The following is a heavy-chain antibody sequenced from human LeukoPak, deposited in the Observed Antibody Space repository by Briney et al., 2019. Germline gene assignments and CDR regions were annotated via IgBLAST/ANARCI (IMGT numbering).Heavy chain of an antibody. J-gene: IGHJ2*01. V-gene: IGHV3-48*03. Sequence: GGSLRLSCAASGFTFSNYEMNWVRQAPGKGLEWVSYISSSGSTIYYADSVRGRFTISRDNSKNMLYLQMNNLRPEDTAVYHCAKDADTATIIYWYFDLWGRGTLVTVSS. CDR3: AKDADTATIIYWYFDL. CDR1: GFTFSNYE. D-gene: IGHD5-18*01. CDR2: ISSSGSTI.